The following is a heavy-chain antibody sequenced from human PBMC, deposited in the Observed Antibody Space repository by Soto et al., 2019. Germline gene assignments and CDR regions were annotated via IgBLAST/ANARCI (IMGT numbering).Heavy chain of an antibody. V-gene: IGHV4-39*01. CDR3: ARRHELDIDAYY. CDR2: FFIGGNT. D-gene: IGHD3-10*01. Sequence: SSETLSLTCTVSGGSISSSTYYWGWMRQPPGKGLEWIASFFIGGNTYYNPSLKSRVTISVDTSKNQFSLKLSSVTAADTAVYFCARRHELDIDAYYWGQGILVTVSS. CDR1: GGSISSSTYY. J-gene: IGHJ4*02.